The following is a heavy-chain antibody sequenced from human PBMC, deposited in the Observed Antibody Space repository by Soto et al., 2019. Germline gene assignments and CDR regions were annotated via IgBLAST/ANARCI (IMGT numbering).Heavy chain of an antibody. CDR2: ISGSGGST. CDR3: AKDVHYGVPNGMDV. Sequence: EVQLLESGGGLVQPGGSLRLSCAASGFTFSSCAMSWVRQAPGKGLEWVSAISGSGGSTYYADSVKGRFTISRDNSKDTLYLQMNSLRAEDTAVYYCAKDVHYGVPNGMDVWGQGTTVTVSS. D-gene: IGHD4-17*01. J-gene: IGHJ6*02. V-gene: IGHV3-23*01. CDR1: GFTFSSCA.